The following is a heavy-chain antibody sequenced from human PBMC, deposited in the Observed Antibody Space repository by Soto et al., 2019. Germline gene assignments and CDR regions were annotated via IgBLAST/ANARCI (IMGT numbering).Heavy chain of an antibody. J-gene: IGHJ1*01. Sequence: QVRLVESGGGVVQPGRSLRLSCAASGFTFSSYGMHWVRQAPGKGLEWVAVIWYDGSNKYYADSVKGRFTISRDNSKNTLYLQMNSLRAEDTAVYYCARGYSGSYFRYQYFQHWGQGTLVTVSS. CDR1: GFTFSSYG. V-gene: IGHV3-33*01. CDR3: ARGYSGSYFRYQYFQH. D-gene: IGHD1-26*01. CDR2: IWYDGSNK.